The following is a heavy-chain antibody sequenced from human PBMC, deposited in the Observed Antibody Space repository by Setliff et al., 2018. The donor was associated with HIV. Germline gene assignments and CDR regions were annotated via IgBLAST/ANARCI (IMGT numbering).Heavy chain of an antibody. CDR1: GDSTSSSSYY. CDR2: IFYTGST. J-gene: IGHJ4*02. V-gene: IGHV4-39*01. D-gene: IGHD4-17*01. CDR3: TRRDVTTGMDS. Sequence: SETLSLTCTVSGDSTSSSSYYWDWIRQPQGKSLEWVGSIFYTGSTNYRPSLESRVIVSLDTSKNQFSLKLSSVTAADTAVYYCTRRDVTTGMDSWGPGILVTVSS.